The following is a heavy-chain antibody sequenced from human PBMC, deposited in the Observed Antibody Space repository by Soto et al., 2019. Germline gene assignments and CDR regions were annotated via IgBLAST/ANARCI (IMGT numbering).Heavy chain of an antibody. CDR2: IIPIFGTA. CDR1: GGTFSSYA. Sequence: QVQLVQSGAEVKKPGSSVKVSCKASGGTFSSYAISWVRQAPGQGLEWMGGIIPIFGTANYAQQFQGRVTITTDESTSTAYMELSSLRSEDTSVYYCARVPPSIRGVYYYYYGMDVWGQGTTVTVSS. V-gene: IGHV1-69*01. CDR3: ARVPPSIRGVYYYYYGMDV. J-gene: IGHJ6*02. D-gene: IGHD2-2*01.